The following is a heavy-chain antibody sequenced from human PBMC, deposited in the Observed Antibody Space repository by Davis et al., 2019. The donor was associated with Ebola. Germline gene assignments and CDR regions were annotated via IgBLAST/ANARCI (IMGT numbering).Heavy chain of an antibody. Sequence: LRLSCAVSGGSISSGGYSWSWIRQPPGKGLEWIGYIYHSGSTYYNPSLKSRVTISVDRSKNQFSLKLNSVTAADTAVYYCTRTTRDSGWFIDFWGRGTLVTVSS. CDR2: IYHSGST. V-gene: IGHV4-30-2*01. D-gene: IGHD6-19*01. CDR3: TRTTRDSGWFIDF. J-gene: IGHJ4*02. CDR1: GGSISSGGYS.